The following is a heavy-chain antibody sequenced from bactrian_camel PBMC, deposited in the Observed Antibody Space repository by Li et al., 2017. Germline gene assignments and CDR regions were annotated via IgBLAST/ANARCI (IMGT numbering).Heavy chain of an antibody. CDR2: IDPDGTT. Sequence: QVQLVESGGGSVQAGGSLTLSCAASDTTAKSRYCMAWFRQAPGKKREGVAAIDPDGTTSYADSVKGRFVISRDNANNTLNLQMNSLKPEDTATYYC. CDR1: DTTAKSRYC. V-gene: IGHV3S53*01.